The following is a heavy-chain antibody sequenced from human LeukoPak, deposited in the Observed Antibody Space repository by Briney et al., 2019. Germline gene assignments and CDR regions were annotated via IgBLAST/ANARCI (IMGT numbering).Heavy chain of an antibody. CDR3: ARIGYSSSSIDY. J-gene: IGHJ4*02. CDR2: IKEDGSVK. D-gene: IGHD6-6*01. CDR1: GFIFSNYW. Sequence: GGSLRLSCTPSGFIFSNYWMSWVRQAPGKGLEWVANIKEDGSVKYYADSLKGRFTISRDNAKNSLYLQMDSLRAEDTAVYYCARIGYSSSSIDYWGQGTLVTVSS. V-gene: IGHV3-7*01.